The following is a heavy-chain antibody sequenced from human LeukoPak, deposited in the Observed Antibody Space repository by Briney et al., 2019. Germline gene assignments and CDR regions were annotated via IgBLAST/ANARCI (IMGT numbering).Heavy chain of an antibody. D-gene: IGHD5-18*01. CDR1: GYTFTSYY. CDR3: ARVDTAMVTDYYYGMDV. CDR2: INPSGGST. Sequence: ASVKVSCKASGYTFTSYYMHWVRQAPGQGLEWMGIINPSGGSTSYAQKFQGRVTMTRDTSTSTVYMELSSLRSEDTAVYYCARVDTAMVTDYYYGMDVWGQGTTVTVSS. J-gene: IGHJ6*02. V-gene: IGHV1-46*01.